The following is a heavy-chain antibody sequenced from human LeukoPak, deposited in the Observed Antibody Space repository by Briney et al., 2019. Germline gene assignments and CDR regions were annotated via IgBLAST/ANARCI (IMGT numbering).Heavy chain of an antibody. D-gene: IGHD4-17*01. CDR2: IWYDGTNK. CDR3: ARSPSTVTSPDY. Sequence: PGGSLRLSCVASGFTFSSYGMHWVRQAPGKGLEWVAVIWYDGTNKYYADSVKGRFTISRDSSKNTLYLRMNSLRADDTAVYYCARSPSTVTSPDYWGQGTLVTVSS. J-gene: IGHJ4*02. V-gene: IGHV3-30*02. CDR1: GFTFSSYG.